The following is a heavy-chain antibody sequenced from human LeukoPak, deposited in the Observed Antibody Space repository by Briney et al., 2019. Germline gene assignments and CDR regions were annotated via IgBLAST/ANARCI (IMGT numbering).Heavy chain of an antibody. D-gene: IGHD3-3*01. CDR3: ATDRNYDFWSGYYG. J-gene: IGHJ4*02. CDR2: FDPEDGET. CDR1: GYTLTELS. V-gene: IGHV1-24*01. Sequence: ASVTVSFKVSGYTLTELSMHWVRQAPGKGLEWMGGFDPEDGETIYAQKFQGRVTMTEDTSTDTAYMELSSLRSEDTAVYYCATDRNYDFWSGYYGWGQGTLVTVSS.